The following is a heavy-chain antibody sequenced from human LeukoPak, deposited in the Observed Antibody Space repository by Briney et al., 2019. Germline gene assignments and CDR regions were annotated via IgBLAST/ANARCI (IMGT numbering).Heavy chain of an antibody. J-gene: IGHJ4*02. V-gene: IGHV4-59*02. CDR3: ARDSYGRDFWSGYRGFDY. CDR2: VYYSGST. CDR1: GGSVSGYY. Sequence: SETLSLTCVVSGGSVSGYYWGWIRQPPGRGLEWIGYVYYSGSTNYNPSFKSRITISVDTSRNQFSLQLSSVTAANTAVYYCARDSYGRDFWSGYRGFDYWGQGTLVTVSS. D-gene: IGHD3-3*01.